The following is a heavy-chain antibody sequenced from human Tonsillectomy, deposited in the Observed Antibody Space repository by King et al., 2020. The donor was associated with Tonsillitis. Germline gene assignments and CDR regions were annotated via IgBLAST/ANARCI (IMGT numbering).Heavy chain of an antibody. V-gene: IGHV7-4-1*02. CDR3: ARDGGGVVVAATPSSLGY. J-gene: IGHJ4*02. CDR1: GYTFTSYA. D-gene: IGHD2-15*01. CDR2: INTNTGNP. Sequence: QLVQSGSELKKPGASVKISCKASGYTFTSYAMNWVRQAPGQGLEWMGWINTNTGNPTYAQGFTGRFVFSLDTSVSTAYLQISRLKAEDTVVYYCARDGGGVVVAATPSSLGYWGQGTLVTVSS.